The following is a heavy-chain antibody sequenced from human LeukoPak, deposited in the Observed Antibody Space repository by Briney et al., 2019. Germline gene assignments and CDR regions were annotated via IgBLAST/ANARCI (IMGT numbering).Heavy chain of an antibody. CDR1: GVSISSSYSY. V-gene: IGHV4-39*01. Sequence: SETLSLTCTVSGVSISSSYSYWGWIRQPPGKGLEWIGGIYYRRSTYYNPSLKSRVTISVDTSKNQFSLKLSSVTAADTAVYYCASQYSSSWYDLLGGDYWGQGTLVTVSS. CDR2: IYYRRST. CDR3: ASQYSSSWYDLLGGDY. J-gene: IGHJ4*02. D-gene: IGHD6-13*01.